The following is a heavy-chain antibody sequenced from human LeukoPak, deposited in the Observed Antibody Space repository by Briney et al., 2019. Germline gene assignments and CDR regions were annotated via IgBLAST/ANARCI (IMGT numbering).Heavy chain of an antibody. CDR2: IYSGGST. CDR1: GFTVSNIY. CDR3: ARDRISSGWYAGFAY. V-gene: IGHV3-66*02. J-gene: IGHJ4*02. Sequence: GGSLRLSCAASGFTVSNIYMSWVRQAPGKGLEWVSVIYSGGSTYYADSVKGRFTSSRDISKNTLYLQMNSLRTEDTAVYYCARDRISSGWYAGFAYWGQGTLVTVSS. D-gene: IGHD6-19*01.